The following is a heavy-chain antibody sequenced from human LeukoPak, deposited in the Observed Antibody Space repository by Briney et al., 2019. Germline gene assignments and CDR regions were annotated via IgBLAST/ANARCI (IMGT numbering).Heavy chain of an antibody. CDR3: ARGLDIVVVPAARYFDY. D-gene: IGHD2-2*03. Sequence: SETLSLTCAVYGGSFSGYYWSWIRQPPGKGLEWIGEINHSGSTNYNPSLKSRVTISVDTSKNQFSLKLSSVTAADTAVYYCARGLDIVVVPAARYFDYWGQGTLVTVSS. CDR1: GGSFSGYY. J-gene: IGHJ4*02. CDR2: INHSGST. V-gene: IGHV4-34*01.